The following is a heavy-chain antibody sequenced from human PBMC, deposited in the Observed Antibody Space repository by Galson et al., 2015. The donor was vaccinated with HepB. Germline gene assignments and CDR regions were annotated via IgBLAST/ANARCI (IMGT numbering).Heavy chain of an antibody. CDR1: GFTFSSHA. J-gene: IGHJ4*02. CDR2: ISGSGGST. D-gene: IGHD3-22*01. V-gene: IGHV3-23*01. Sequence: SLRLSCAASGFTFSSHAMSWVRQAPGKGLEWVSAISGSGGSTYYADSVKGRFTISRDNSKNTLYLQMNSLRAEDTAVYYCAKEINYYDSSGPFDYWGQGTLVTVSS. CDR3: AKEINYYDSSGPFDY.